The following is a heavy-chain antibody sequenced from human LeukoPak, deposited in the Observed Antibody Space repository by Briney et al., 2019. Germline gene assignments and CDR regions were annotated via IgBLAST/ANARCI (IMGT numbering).Heavy chain of an antibody. J-gene: IGHJ4*02. Sequence: GASAKVSCKASGYTFTSYDINWVRQATGQGLEWMGWMNPNSGNTGYAQKFQGGVTMTRNTSISTAYMELSSLRSEGTAVYYCARGFRIAAAGTSDFDYWGQGTLVTVSS. CDR1: GYTFTSYD. D-gene: IGHD6-13*01. CDR3: ARGFRIAAAGTSDFDY. CDR2: MNPNSGNT. V-gene: IGHV1-8*01.